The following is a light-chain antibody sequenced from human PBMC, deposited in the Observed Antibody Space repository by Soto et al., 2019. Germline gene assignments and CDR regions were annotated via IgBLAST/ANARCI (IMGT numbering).Light chain of an antibody. V-gene: IGKV1-5*03. Sequence: DIQLTQAPSTLSASVGVRVTINGRASTSLSDWLAWYQQIPGTAPKLLIYRASSLEDGVPSRFSGSGAGTEFTLTISSLQPEDFATYYCKPYDTYPLTFVGGTKVEI. CDR3: KPYDTYPLT. CDR1: TSLSDW. J-gene: IGKJ4*01. CDR2: RAS.